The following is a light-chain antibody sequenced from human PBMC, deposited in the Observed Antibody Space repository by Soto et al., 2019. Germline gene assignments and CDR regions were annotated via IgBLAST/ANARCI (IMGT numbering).Light chain of an antibody. CDR3: QSYESSLGGSYV. V-gene: IGLV1-40*01. Sequence: QSVLTQPPSVSGAPGQRVTISCTGSSSNIGAGYDVHWYQQLPGTAPKLLIYGNSNRPSGVPDRFSGSKSGTSASLAITGLQVEDEADFYCQSYESSLGGSYVFGTGTKVTVL. CDR1: SSNIGAGYD. J-gene: IGLJ1*01. CDR2: GNS.